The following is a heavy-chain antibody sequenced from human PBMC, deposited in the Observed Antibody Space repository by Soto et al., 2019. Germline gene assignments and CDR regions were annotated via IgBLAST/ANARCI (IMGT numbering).Heavy chain of an antibody. J-gene: IGHJ6*02. CDR1: GFTFSSYA. CDR3: AKVRYYGMDV. V-gene: IGHV3-30-3*01. CDR2: ISYEGSNK. Sequence: GGSLRLSCAASGFTFSSYAMHWVRQAPGKGLEWVAVISYEGSNKYSADSVKGRFTISRDNAKNALYLQMNSLRAEYTAVYYCAKVRYYGMDVWGQGTTVTVSS.